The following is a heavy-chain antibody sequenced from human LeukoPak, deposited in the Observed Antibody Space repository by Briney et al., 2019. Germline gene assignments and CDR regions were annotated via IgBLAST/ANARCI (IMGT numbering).Heavy chain of an antibody. CDR3: ARARGGSRFTGAWGAFDI. J-gene: IGHJ3*02. Sequence: SETLSLTCTVSGGSISSGGYYWSWIRQPPGKGLEWIGYIYHSGSTYYNPSLKSRVTISVDTSKNQFSLKLSSVTAADTAVYYCARARGGSRFTGAWGAFDIWGQGTMVTVSS. V-gene: IGHV4-61*08. D-gene: IGHD1-26*01. CDR1: GGSISSGGYY. CDR2: IYHSGST.